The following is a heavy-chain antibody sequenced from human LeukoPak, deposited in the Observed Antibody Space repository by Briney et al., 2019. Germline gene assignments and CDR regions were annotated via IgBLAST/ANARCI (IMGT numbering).Heavy chain of an antibody. CDR1: GFTFSSYS. D-gene: IGHD6-19*01. V-gene: IGHV3-21*01. Sequence: GGSLRLSCAASGFTFSSYSMNWVRQAPGKGLEWVSSISSSSNYIYYADSVKGRFTISRDNAKNSLYLQMNSLRAEDTAVYYCARDPSSGWYLKGWFDPWGQGTLVTVSS. CDR2: ISSSSNYI. CDR3: ARDPSSGWYLKGWFDP. J-gene: IGHJ5*02.